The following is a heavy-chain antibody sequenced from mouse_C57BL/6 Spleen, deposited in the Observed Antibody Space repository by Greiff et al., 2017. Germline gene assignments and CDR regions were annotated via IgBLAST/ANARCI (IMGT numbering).Heavy chain of an antibody. CDR2: IEPENGDT. D-gene: IGHD2-1*01. J-gene: IGHJ2*01. V-gene: IGHV14-4*01. CDR1: GFNIKDDY. CDR3: TRGNYDGPFDY. Sequence: EVQLQQSRAELVRPGASVKLSCTASGFNIKDDYMHWVKQRPEQGLEWIGWIEPENGDTEYASKFQGKATITADTSSNTAYLQLSILPSEDTAVYYCTRGNYDGPFDYWGQGTTLTVSS.